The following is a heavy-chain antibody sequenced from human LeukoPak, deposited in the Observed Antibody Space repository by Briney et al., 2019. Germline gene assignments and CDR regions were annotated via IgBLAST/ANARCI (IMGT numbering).Heavy chain of an antibody. CDR3: ARVGYCSRGVCYNYDY. J-gene: IGHJ4*02. V-gene: IGHV1-69*05. CDR2: IIPIFGTA. D-gene: IGHD2-8*01. Sequence: SVKVSCKASGGTFSSYAISWVRQAPGQGLEWMGGIIPIFGTANYAQKFKGRVLMTRDTSISTAYLELSSLKSDDTAVYYCARVGYCSRGVCYNYDYWGQGAQVTVSS. CDR1: GGTFSSYA.